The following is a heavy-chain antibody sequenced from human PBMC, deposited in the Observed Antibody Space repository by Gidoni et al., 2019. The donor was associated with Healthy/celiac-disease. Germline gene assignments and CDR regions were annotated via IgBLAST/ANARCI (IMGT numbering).Heavy chain of an antibody. D-gene: IGHD3-10*01. CDR1: GFTFSSYC. V-gene: IGHV3-30*18. CDR3: AKDGAMVRGVKDAFDI. CDR2: ISYDGSNK. Sequence: QVWLVEPGGGVVQHGRSLRLSCAASGFTFSSYCMHWVRQAPGKGLEWVAVISYDGSNKYYADSVKGRFTISRDNSKNTLYLQMNSLRAEDTAVYYCAKDGAMVRGVKDAFDIWGQGTMVTVSS. J-gene: IGHJ3*02.